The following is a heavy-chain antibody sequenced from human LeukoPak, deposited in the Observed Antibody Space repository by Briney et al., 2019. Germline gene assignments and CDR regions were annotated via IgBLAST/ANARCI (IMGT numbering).Heavy chain of an antibody. D-gene: IGHD3-10*01. J-gene: IGHJ2*01. CDR1: GRSISSYY. V-gene: IGHV4-59*01. CDR2: IYYSGSN. Sequence: SETLSLTCTVSGRSISSYYWSWIRQPPGKGLEWIGYIYYSGSNNYNPSRKSRVTISVDTSKNQYSLKLKSVTAADTAVYYCARDRGAAWWYFDLQGRGTLVTVAS. CDR3: ARDRGAAWWYFDL.